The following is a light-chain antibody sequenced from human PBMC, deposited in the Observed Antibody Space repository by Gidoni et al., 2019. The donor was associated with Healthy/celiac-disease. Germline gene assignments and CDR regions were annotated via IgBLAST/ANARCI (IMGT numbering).Light chain of an antibody. CDR2: LGS. V-gene: IGKV2-28*01. CDR3: MQALQTPLT. J-gene: IGKJ4*01. CDR1: PSLLHSNGYNS. Sequence: DIVMTKSPLSLPVTPGEPASISCRQSPSLLHSNGYNSLDWYLQKPGQSPQLLIYLGSNLASGVPDRFSGSGSGTDFTLKISRVEAEDVGVYYCMQALQTPLTFGGGTKVEIK.